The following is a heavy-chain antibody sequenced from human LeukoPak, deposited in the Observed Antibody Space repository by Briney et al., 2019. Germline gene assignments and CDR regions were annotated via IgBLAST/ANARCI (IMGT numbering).Heavy chain of an antibody. CDR1: GFTFSSYW. D-gene: IGHD3-10*01. V-gene: IGHV3-7*01. Sequence: GGSLRLSCAASGFTFSSYWMSWVRQAPGKGLEWVANIRQDGSEKYYVDSVKGRFTISRDNAKNSLYLQMNSLRAEDTAVYYCARSINGLWFGLWGQGTLVTVSS. CDR2: IRQDGSEK. J-gene: IGHJ4*02. CDR3: ARSINGLWFGL.